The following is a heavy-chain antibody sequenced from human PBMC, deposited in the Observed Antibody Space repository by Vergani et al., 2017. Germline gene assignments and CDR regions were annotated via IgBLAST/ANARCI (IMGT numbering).Heavy chain of an antibody. J-gene: IGHJ4*02. CDR1: GYTFTDYY. Sequence: VQLVQSGAEVKKPGATVKISCKVSGYTFTDYYMHWVQQAPGQGLEWMGRIIPIFGTANYAQKFQGRVTITADESTSTAYMELSSLRSEDTAVYYCARASRLGGEDYWGQGTLVTVSS. D-gene: IGHD3-9*01. CDR2: IIPIFGTA. CDR3: ARASRLGGEDY. V-gene: IGHV1-69*13.